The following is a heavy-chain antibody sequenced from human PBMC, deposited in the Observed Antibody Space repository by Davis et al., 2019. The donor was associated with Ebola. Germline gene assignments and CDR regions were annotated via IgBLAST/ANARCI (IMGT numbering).Heavy chain of an antibody. Sequence: GESLKISCAVSGFTFSNYNMNWVRQTPGKGLEWVSHISDDSSSTYYADSVKGRFTISRDNAKNSLYLQLNTLRDEDTAVYFCVSAGWDHWGQGTLVTVPS. D-gene: IGHD2-15*01. CDR2: ISDDSSST. CDR3: VSAGWDH. J-gene: IGHJ4*02. CDR1: GFTFSNYN. V-gene: IGHV3-48*02.